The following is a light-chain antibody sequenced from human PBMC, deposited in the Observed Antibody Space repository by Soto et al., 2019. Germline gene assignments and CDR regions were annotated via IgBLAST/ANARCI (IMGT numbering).Light chain of an antibody. CDR2: DVS. Sequence: QSALTQPASVSGSPGQSITISCTGTSSDVGGYNYVSWYQQHPGKAPKLMIYDVSNRPSGVSNRFSGSKSGNTASLTISGLHAEYESDYYCSSYTCSSTDVVFGGGTKLTVL. J-gene: IGLJ2*01. CDR3: SSYTCSSTDVV. CDR1: SSDVGGYNY. V-gene: IGLV2-14*01.